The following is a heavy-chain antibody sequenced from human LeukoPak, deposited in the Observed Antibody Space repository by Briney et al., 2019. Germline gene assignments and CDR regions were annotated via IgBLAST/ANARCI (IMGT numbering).Heavy chain of an antibody. CDR3: TRERYGSGYYGY. D-gene: IGHD3-22*01. CDR2: IRSKAYGGTT. J-gene: IGHJ4*02. V-gene: IGHV3-49*04. Sequence: GGSLRLSCTASGFTFGDYAMSWVRQAPGKGLEWVAFIRSKAYGGTTEYAASVKGRFTVSRDDSKSIAYLEMNSLKTEDTAVYYCTRERYGSGYYGYWGQGTLVTVSS. CDR1: GFTFGDYA.